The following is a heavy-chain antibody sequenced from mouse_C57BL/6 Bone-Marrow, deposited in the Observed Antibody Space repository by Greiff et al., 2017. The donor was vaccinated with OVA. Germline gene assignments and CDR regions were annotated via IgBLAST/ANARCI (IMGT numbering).Heavy chain of an antibody. D-gene: IGHD2-1*01. CDR1: GYTFTTYP. Sequence: QVQLQQPGTELVKPGASVKMSCKASGYTFTTYPIEWMKQNHGKSLEWIGNFHPYNDDTKYNEKFKGKATLTVEKSSSTVYLELSRLTSDDSAVYYCARGDGNRGGIYAMDYWGQGTSVTVSS. CDR2: FHPYNDDT. CDR3: ARGDGNRGGIYAMDY. V-gene: IGHV1-47*01. J-gene: IGHJ4*01.